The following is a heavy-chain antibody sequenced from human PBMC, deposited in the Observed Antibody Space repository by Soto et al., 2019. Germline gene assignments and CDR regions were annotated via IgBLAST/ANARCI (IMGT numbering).Heavy chain of an antibody. Sequence: QVQLVQSGAEVKKPGASVKVSCKASGYTFTNYYIHWVRQAPGQGLEWMGIINPSSGSTTYAQKCQGRVTMTRDTSTSTFYMEVSSLRSEDTAVYYCARGGGTDYFDYWGQGSLVTVSS. D-gene: IGHD2-8*02. CDR1: GYTFTNYY. V-gene: IGHV1-46*01. CDR2: INPSSGST. CDR3: ARGGGTDYFDY. J-gene: IGHJ4*02.